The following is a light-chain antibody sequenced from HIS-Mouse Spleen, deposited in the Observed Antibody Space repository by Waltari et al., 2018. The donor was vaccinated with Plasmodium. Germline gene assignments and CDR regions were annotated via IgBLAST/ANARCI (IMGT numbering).Light chain of an antibody. CDR3: YSTDSSGNHRV. V-gene: IGLV3-10*01. Sequence: SSELTQPPSVSVSPGQTARITCSGAALPKSYAYWYQQKSGQAPVLFIYEDSKRPSGIPERFSGSSSGTMATLTISGAQVEDEADYYCYSTDSSGNHRVFGGGTKLTVL. CDR1: ALPKSY. J-gene: IGLJ3*02. CDR2: EDS.